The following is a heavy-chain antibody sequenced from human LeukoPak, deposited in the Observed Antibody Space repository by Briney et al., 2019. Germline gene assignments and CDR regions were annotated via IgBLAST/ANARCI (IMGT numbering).Heavy chain of an antibody. D-gene: IGHD3-22*01. CDR1: GFTFSSYA. V-gene: IGHV3-23*01. CDR3: AKGLPYYYDSSGYKGY. Sequence: SGGSLRLSCAASGFTFSSYAMSWVRQAPGKGLEWVSAISGSGGSTYYADSVKGRFTISRDNSKNTLYLQMNSLRAEDTAVYYCAKGLPYYYDSSGYKGYWGQGTLVTVSS. J-gene: IGHJ4*02. CDR2: ISGSGGST.